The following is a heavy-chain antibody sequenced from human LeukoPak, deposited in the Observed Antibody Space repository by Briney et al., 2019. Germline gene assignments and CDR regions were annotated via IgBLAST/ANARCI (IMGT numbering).Heavy chain of an antibody. V-gene: IGHV3-23*01. Sequence: GGSLRLSCAASGFTFSNYAMSWVRQAPGKGLEWVSLISGSGVDTYYPDSVRGRFTSSRDNSKNTVYLQMNSLRADDTAVYYCVKDKGSGSSGFDYWGQGTLVTVSS. CDR1: GFTFSNYA. D-gene: IGHD3-10*01. J-gene: IGHJ4*02. CDR3: VKDKGSGSSGFDY. CDR2: ISGSGVDT.